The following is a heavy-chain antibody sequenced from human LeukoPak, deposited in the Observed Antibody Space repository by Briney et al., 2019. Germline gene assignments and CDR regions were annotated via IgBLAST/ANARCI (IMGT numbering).Heavy chain of an antibody. CDR2: ISGSGGST. CDR1: GFTFSSYA. CDR3: AKDPDFPYYFDY. Sequence: GGSLRLSCAASGFTFSSYAMSWVRQAPGKGQEWVSAISGSGGSTYYADSVKGRFTISRDNSKNTLYLQMNSLRAEDTAVYYCAKDPDFPYYFDYWGQGTLVTVSS. V-gene: IGHV3-23*01. J-gene: IGHJ4*02.